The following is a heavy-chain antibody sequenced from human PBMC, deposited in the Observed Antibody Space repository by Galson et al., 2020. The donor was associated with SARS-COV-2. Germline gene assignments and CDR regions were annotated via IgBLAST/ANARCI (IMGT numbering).Heavy chain of an antibody. CDR3: AREAGIWFGEVPPDYFDY. CDR1: GFTFSSYA. Sequence: GGSLRLSCAASGFTFSSYAMHWVRQAPGKGLEWVATTSYAGRKTNYADSVKGRFTMSRDNSKNTLFLQMNSLGVEDTAVYYCAREAGIWFGEVPPDYFDYWGQGTLVTVSS. CDR2: TSYAGRKT. J-gene: IGHJ4*02. V-gene: IGHV3-30*04. D-gene: IGHD3-10*01.